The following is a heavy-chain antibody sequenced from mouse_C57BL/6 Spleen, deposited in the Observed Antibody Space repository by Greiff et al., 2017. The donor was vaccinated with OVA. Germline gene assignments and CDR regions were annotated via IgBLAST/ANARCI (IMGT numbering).Heavy chain of an antibody. Sequence: QVHVKQSGAELVRPGASVTLSCKASGYTFTDYEMHWVKQTPVHGLEWIGAIDPETGGTAYNQKFTGKAILTADKSSSTAYMELRSLTSADSAVYYCTRSAPFAYWGQGTLVTVSA. CDR3: TRSAPFAY. CDR2: IDPETGGT. CDR1: GYTFTDYE. J-gene: IGHJ3*01. V-gene: IGHV1-15*01.